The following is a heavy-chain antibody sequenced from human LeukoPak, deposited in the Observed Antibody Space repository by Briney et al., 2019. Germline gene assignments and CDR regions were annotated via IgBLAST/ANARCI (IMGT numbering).Heavy chain of an antibody. V-gene: IGHV1-8*03. CDR1: GYTFTSYD. CDR3: ARVRNYYYYMDV. Sequence: ASVKVSCKAPGYTFTSYDINWVRQATGQGPEWMGWMNPNSGNTGYAQKFQGRVTITRNTSISTAYMELSSLRSEDTAVYYCARVRNYYYYMDVWGKGTTVTVSS. CDR2: MNPNSGNT. J-gene: IGHJ6*03. D-gene: IGHD4-17*01.